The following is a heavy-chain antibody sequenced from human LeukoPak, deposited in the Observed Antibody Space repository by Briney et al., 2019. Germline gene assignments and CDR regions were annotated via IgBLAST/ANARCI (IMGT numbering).Heavy chain of an antibody. CDR3: ARRSPDWMEWFFDS. CDR1: GGAIRNYL. Sequence: KPSETLSLTCSVSGGAIRNYLWSWIRQPPGKGLEWIGNVFFTGGANNNPSLKSRVTISADTSKNRFSLKLTSVTAADTAVYYCARRSPDWMEWFFDSWGQGALVIVSS. D-gene: IGHD3-3*01. J-gene: IGHJ4*02. CDR2: VFFTGGA. V-gene: IGHV4-59*08.